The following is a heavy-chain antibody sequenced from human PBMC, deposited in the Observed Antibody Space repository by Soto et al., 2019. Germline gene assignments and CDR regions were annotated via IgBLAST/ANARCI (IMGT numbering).Heavy chain of an antibody. D-gene: IGHD2-15*01. CDR2: INAGNGNT. CDR1: GYTFTSYA. CDR3: ARRPRYCSGGSCDSDADYFDY. Sequence: QVQLVQSGAEVKKPGASVKVSCKASGYTFTSYAMHWVRQAPGQRLEWMGWINAGNGNTKYSQKFQGRVTITRDTSASTAYMELSSLISEDTAVYYCARRPRYCSGGSCDSDADYFDYWGQGTLVTVSS. V-gene: IGHV1-3*01. J-gene: IGHJ4*02.